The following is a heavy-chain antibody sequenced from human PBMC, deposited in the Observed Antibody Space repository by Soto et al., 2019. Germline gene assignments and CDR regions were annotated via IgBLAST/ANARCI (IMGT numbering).Heavy chain of an antibody. CDR2: IIPIFGTA. Sequence: QVQLVQSGAEVKKPGSSVKVSCKASGGTFSSYAISWVRQAPGQGLEWMGGIIPIFGTANYAQKFQGRVTITADESTSTAHMELSSLRSEDTAVYYCARGPPLTLTTVSPYYFDYWGQGTLVTVSS. D-gene: IGHD4-17*01. CDR3: ARGPPLTLTTVSPYYFDY. CDR1: GGTFSSYA. V-gene: IGHV1-69*01. J-gene: IGHJ4*02.